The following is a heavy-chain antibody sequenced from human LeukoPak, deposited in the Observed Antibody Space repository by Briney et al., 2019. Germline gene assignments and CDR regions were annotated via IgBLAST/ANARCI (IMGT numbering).Heavy chain of an antibody. CDR1: GGSFSGYY. CDR3: ARGAVLRYFDWLPRGYYFDY. J-gene: IGHJ4*02. Sequence: SETLSLTCAVYGGSFSGYYWSWIRQPPGKGLEWIGEINHSGRTNYNPSLKSRVTISVDTSKNQSSLKLSSVTAADTAVYYCARGAVLRYFDWLPRGYYFDYWGQGTLVTVSS. V-gene: IGHV4-34*01. D-gene: IGHD3-9*01. CDR2: INHSGRT.